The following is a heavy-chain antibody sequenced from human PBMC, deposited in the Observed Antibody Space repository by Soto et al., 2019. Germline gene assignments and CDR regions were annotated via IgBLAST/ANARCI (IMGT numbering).Heavy chain of an antibody. CDR2: ISYDGSNK. Sequence: PGGSLRLSCAASGFTFSTYNMVWVRQAPGKGLEWVAVISYDGSNKYYADSVKGRFTISRDNSKNTLYLQMNSLRAEDTAVYYCARDYYRFNSGYGFSMDVWGQGTTVTVSS. CDR1: GFTFSTYN. D-gene: IGHD5-12*01. V-gene: IGHV3-30-3*01. J-gene: IGHJ6*02. CDR3: ARDYYRFNSGYGFSMDV.